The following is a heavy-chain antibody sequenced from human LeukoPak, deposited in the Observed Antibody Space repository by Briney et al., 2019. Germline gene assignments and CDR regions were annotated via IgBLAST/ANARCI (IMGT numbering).Heavy chain of an antibody. Sequence: SVKVSCKASRYTFPSYDINGVRQATGQGLEGMGWMNPNSGNTGYAQKFQGRVTMTRNTSISTAYMELSSLRSEDTAVYYCARVRGSSYNYYYYYYMDVWGKGTTVTVSS. CDR2: MNPNSGNT. J-gene: IGHJ6*03. CDR3: ARVRGSSYNYYYYYYMDV. D-gene: IGHD6-13*01. V-gene: IGHV1-8*01. CDR1: RYTFPSYD.